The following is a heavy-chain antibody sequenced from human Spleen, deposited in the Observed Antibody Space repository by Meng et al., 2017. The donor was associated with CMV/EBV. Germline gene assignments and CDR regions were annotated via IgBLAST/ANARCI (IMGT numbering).Heavy chain of an antibody. CDR3: ARGGGYCSSTSCFQIYYYGMDV. CDR2: IIPLVGIA. J-gene: IGHJ6*02. CDR1: GGTFSSYA. D-gene: IGHD2-2*01. Sequence: SVKVSCKTSGGTFSSYAISWVRQAPGQGLEWMGGIIPLVGIANYVQKLQGRVTITGDKSTSTAYMDLSSLRSEDTAVYDCARGGGYCSSTSCFQIYYYGMDVWGQGTTVTVSS. V-gene: IGHV1-69*10.